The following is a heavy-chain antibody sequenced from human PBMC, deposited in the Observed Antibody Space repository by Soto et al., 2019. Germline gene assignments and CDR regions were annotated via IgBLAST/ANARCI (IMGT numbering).Heavy chain of an antibody. CDR3: AAGRDYDFWSGCLGNWFDL. Sequence: VASVKVSCKASGFTFTSSAVQWVRQARGQRLEWIGWIVVGSGNTNYAQNFQERVTITRDMSTSTAYMELSSLRSEDTAVYYCAAGRDYDFWSGCLGNWFDLWGQRTMVTVSS. D-gene: IGHD3-3*01. J-gene: IGHJ5*02. V-gene: IGHV1-58*01. CDR1: GFTFTSSA. CDR2: IVVGSGNT.